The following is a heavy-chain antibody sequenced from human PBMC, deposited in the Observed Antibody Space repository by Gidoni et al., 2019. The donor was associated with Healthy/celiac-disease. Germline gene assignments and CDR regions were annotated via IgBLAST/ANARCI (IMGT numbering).Heavy chain of an antibody. D-gene: IGHD3-10*01. V-gene: IGHV2-5*02. Sequence: QITLKESGPTLVKPTQTLTLTCTFPGFSLSTSGVGVSWIRQPPGKALEWLALIYWDDDKRYSPSLKSRLTITKDTSKNQVVLTMTNMDPVDTATYYCAHVPGRGVIMGAWGQGTLVTVSS. CDR2: IYWDDDK. CDR3: AHVPGRGVIMGA. CDR1: GFSLSTSGVG. J-gene: IGHJ1*01.